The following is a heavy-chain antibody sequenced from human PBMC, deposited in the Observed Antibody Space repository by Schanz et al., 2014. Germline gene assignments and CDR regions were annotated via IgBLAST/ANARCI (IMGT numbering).Heavy chain of an antibody. J-gene: IGHJ3*02. CDR3: AKDRWRATVMVDAFDI. CDR2: IGGSGDST. D-gene: IGHD4-4*01. CDR1: GFTFKAYA. V-gene: IGHV3-23*01. Sequence: EAQLLESGGGLVQPGGSLRLSCAASGFTFKAYAMTWVRQAPGKGLEWFPGIGGSGDSTNYADSEKGRFIISRDNSKNTLYLQVNSLRAEDTAVYFCAKDRWRATVMVDAFDIWGQGTKVTVSS.